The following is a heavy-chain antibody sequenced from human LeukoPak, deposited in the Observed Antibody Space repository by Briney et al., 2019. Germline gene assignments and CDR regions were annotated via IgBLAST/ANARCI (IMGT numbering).Heavy chain of an antibody. D-gene: IGHD6-19*01. CDR1: GFTFSSYA. CDR2: ISGSGGSP. J-gene: IGHJ4*02. Sequence: GGSLRLSCAASGFTFSSYAMSCVRQAPGKGLEWVSVISGSGGSPSYADSVKGRFTISRDNSKNTLYLQMNSLRAEDTAVYYCAASRYSSGSTLDYWGQGALVTVSS. V-gene: IGHV3-23*01. CDR3: AASRYSSGSTLDY.